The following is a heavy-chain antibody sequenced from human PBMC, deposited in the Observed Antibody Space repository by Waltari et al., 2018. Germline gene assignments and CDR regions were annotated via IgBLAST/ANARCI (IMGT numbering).Heavy chain of an antibody. Sequence: QVQLQESGPGLVKPSGTLSLTCAVSGGSISSSNWWSWVRQPPGKGLEWIGEIYHSGSTNYNPSLKSRVTISVDKSKNQFSLKLSSVTAADTAVYYCARKADCCSGGSCYWWFDPWGQGTLVTVSS. CDR2: IYHSGST. V-gene: IGHV4-4*02. J-gene: IGHJ5*02. D-gene: IGHD2-15*01. CDR3: ARKADCCSGGSCYWWFDP. CDR1: GGSISSSNW.